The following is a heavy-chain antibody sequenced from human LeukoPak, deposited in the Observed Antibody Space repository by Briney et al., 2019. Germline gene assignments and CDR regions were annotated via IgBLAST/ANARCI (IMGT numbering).Heavy chain of an antibody. D-gene: IGHD2-21*02. J-gene: IGHJ6*02. Sequence: GGSLRLSCTASGFTFSSYWMSWVRQAPGKGLEWVANIKQDGSEKDYVDSVKGRFTISRDNPKNSLYLQMNSLRAEDTAVYHCARYCGGDCYGMDVWGQGTTVTVSS. CDR2: IKQDGSEK. CDR3: ARYCGGDCYGMDV. V-gene: IGHV3-7*01. CDR1: GFTFSSYW.